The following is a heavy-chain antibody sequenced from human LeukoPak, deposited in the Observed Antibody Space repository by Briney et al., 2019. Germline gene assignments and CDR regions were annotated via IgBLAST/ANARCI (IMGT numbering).Heavy chain of an antibody. CDR2: INGGGVNT. V-gene: IGHV3-23*01. CDR3: AKDLYSNYGPADY. J-gene: IGHJ4*02. D-gene: IGHD4-11*01. Sequence: GGSLRLSCAASGFTFSSYAMSWVRQAPGKGLEWVSTINGGGVNTHYADSVGGRFTISRNNSKNTLFLQMNSLRDEDTAVYYCAKDLYSNYGPADYWGQGNLVTVSS. CDR1: GFTFSSYA.